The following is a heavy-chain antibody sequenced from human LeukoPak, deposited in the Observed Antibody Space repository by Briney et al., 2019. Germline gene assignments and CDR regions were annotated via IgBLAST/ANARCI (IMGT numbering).Heavy chain of an antibody. CDR2: ISGSGGST. V-gene: IGHV3-23*01. CDR3: AKGGSSWYSIGHYFDY. D-gene: IGHD6-13*01. J-gene: IGHJ4*02. CDR1: GFTFSSYA. Sequence: GGSLRLSCAASGFTFSSYAMSWVRQAPGKGLEWVSAISGSGGSTYYADSVKGRFTISRDNSKNTLYLQMNSLRAEDTAVYYCAKGGSSWYSIGHYFDYWGQGTLVTVSS.